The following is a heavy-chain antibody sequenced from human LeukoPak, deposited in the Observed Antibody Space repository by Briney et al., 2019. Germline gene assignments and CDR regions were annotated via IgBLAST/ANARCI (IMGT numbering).Heavy chain of an antibody. V-gene: IGHV4-34*01. CDR3: ARGRYSYGGLDY. CDR2: INHSGST. J-gene: IGHJ4*02. D-gene: IGHD5-18*01. Sequence: SETLSLTCTVSGDSISCYYWIWIRQPPGKGLEWIGEINHSGSTNYNPSLKSRVTISVDTSKNQSSLKLSSVTAADTAVYYCARGRYSYGGLDYWGQGTLVTVSS. CDR1: GDSISCYY.